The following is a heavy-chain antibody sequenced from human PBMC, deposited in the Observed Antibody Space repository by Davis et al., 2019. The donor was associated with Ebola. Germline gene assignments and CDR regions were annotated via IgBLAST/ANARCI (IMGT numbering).Heavy chain of an antibody. Sequence: GGSLRLSCATSGFPFSEYAMTWVRQAPGKGLEWISDLSITGLTNYADAVKGRFTISRDTSKNTLYLQMNSLRAEDTAIYYCAKDPRTTRLGAIFDYWGQGTLVTVSS. V-gene: IGHV3-23*01. CDR1: GFPFSEYA. J-gene: IGHJ4*02. CDR2: LSITGLT. D-gene: IGHD1-26*01. CDR3: AKDPRTTRLGAIFDY.